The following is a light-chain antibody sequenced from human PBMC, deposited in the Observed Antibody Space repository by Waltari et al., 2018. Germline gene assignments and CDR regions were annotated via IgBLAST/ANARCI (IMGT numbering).Light chain of an antibody. CDR2: DAS. V-gene: IGKV3-11*01. J-gene: IGKJ4*01. CDR1: QSVGTS. Sequence: VLTQYPATLSLSPGERATLYCRASQSVGTSLAWYQQKPGQAPMLLIVDASNRAAGIPGRFSGRGSGTDFSLTITNLGPEDFAVYYCQQRSIWPPLTFGGGTHVDVK. CDR3: QQRSIWPPLT.